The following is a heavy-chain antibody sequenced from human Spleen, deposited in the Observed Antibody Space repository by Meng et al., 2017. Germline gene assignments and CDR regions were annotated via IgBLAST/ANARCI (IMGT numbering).Heavy chain of an antibody. Sequence: QLQLQESGPGLVWPSETLSLPCSVSGCSISSSSYYCTWIRQPPGKGLEWIGAISYSGSTYYNPSLKSRVTISADTSKTYFSLKLTSVTAADTATYFCARGAAGPDWLDPWGQGTLVTVSS. V-gene: IGHV4-39*02. CDR1: GCSISSSSYY. CDR2: ISYSGST. CDR3: ARGAAGPDWLDP. D-gene: IGHD6-19*01. J-gene: IGHJ5*02.